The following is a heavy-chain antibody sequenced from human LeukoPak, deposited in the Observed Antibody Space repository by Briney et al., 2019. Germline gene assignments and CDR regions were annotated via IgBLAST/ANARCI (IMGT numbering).Heavy chain of an antibody. V-gene: IGHV3-33*01. J-gene: IGHJ4*02. CDR3: ARFAKRGYSYGFDY. D-gene: IGHD5-18*01. CDR1: GFTFSSYG. Sequence: PGGSLRLSCAASGFTFSSYGMHWVRQAPGKGLEWVAVIWYDGSNKYYADSVKGRFTISRDNAKNSLYLQMNSLRAEDTAVYYCARFAKRGYSYGFDYWGQGTLVTVSS. CDR2: IWYDGSNK.